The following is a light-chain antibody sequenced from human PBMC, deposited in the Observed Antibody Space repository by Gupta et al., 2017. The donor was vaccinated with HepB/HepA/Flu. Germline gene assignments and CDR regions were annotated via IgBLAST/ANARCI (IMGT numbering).Light chain of an antibody. Sequence: SVLTQPPSASGTPGPRVTISCSGSSSNIGSNYVYWYQQLPGTAPKLLIYRNNQRPSGVPERFSGSKSGTSASLAISGLRAGDEADYYCATWDDSRSGYVFGNGTNVTVL. CDR3: ATWDDSRSGYV. CDR2: RNN. V-gene: IGLV1-47*01. CDR1: SSNIGSNY. J-gene: IGLJ1*01.